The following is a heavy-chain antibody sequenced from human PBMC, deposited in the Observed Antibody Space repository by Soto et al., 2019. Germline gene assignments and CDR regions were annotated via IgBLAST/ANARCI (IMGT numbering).Heavy chain of an antibody. Sequence: ASVKVCKASGYTFTSYGISWVRQAPGQGLEWLGWISAYNGNTNYAQKLQGRVTMTTDTSTSTAYMELRSLRSDDTAVYYCARDGEQLVHSTPDYYYYYGMDVWGQGTTVTVSS. D-gene: IGHD6-6*01. CDR2: ISAYNGNT. CDR3: ARDGEQLVHSTPDYYYYYGMDV. CDR1: GYTFTSYG. J-gene: IGHJ6*02. V-gene: IGHV1-18*01.